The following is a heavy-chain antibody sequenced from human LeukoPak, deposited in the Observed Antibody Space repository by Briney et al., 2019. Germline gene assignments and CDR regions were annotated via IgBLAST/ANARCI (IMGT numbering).Heavy chain of an antibody. CDR2: ISSSSSTI. D-gene: IGHD3-22*01. V-gene: IGHV3-48*01. CDR3: AREGPRYYYDSSGYCGAFDI. J-gene: IGHJ3*02. Sequence: GGSLRLSCAASGFTFSSYSMNWVRQAPGKGLEWVSYISSSSSTIYYADSVKGRFTISRDNAKNSLYLQMNSLRAEDTAVYYCAREGPRYYYDSSGYCGAFDIWGQGTMVTVSS. CDR1: GFTFSSYS.